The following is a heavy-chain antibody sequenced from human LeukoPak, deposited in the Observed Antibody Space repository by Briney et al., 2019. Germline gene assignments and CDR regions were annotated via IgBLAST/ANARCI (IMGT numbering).Heavy chain of an antibody. Sequence: GGSLRLSCAASGFTFSDSPMHWVRQASGKGLEWVGRVRSKANSYATAYAASVKGRFTISRDDSKNTAYLQMNSLKTEDTAVYYCTRQLPSTGTTTDWGQGTLVTVSS. V-gene: IGHV3-73*01. CDR1: GFTFSDSP. J-gene: IGHJ4*02. CDR2: VRSKANSYAT. CDR3: TRQLPSTGTTTD. D-gene: IGHD1-7*01.